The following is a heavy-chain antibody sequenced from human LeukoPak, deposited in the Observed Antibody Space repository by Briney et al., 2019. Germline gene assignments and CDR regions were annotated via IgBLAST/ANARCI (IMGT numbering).Heavy chain of an antibody. J-gene: IGHJ5*02. CDR2: IYYSGST. D-gene: IGHD3-16*01. Sequence: PSETLSLTCTVSGGSIGSTTYYWSWIRQPPGKGLEWIGYIYYSGSTNYNPSLKSRVTISVDTSKNQFSLKLSSVTAADTAVYYCARERGPPWGQGTLVTVSS. V-gene: IGHV4-61*01. CDR3: ARERGPP. CDR1: GGSIGSTTYY.